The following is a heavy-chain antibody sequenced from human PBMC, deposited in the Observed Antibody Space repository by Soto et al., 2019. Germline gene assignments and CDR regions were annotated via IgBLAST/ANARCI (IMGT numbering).Heavy chain of an antibody. CDR1: GYTFTSYV. J-gene: IGHJ4*02. D-gene: IGHD3-9*01. Sequence: GASVKVSCKASGYTFTSYVISWVRQAPGQGLEWMGWISAYNGNTNYAQKLQGRVTMTTDTSTSTAYMELRSLRSDDTAVYYCARDHRLGGHYDIISYWGQGTLVTVSS. CDR3: ARDHRLGGHYDIISY. CDR2: ISAYNGNT. V-gene: IGHV1-18*01.